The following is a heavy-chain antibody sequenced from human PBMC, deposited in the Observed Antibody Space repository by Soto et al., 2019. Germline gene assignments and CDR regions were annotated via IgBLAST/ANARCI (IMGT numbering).Heavy chain of an antibody. CDR2: IYYSGST. V-gene: IGHV4-59*01. D-gene: IGHD5-12*01. Sequence: SETLSLTCTVSGGSISSYYWSWIRQPPGKGLEWIGYIYYSGSTNYNPSLKSRVTISVDTSKNQFSLKLSSVTAADTAVYYCARDRVEMATIIHLGYWGQATLVTVSS. J-gene: IGHJ4*02. CDR1: GGSISSYY. CDR3: ARDRVEMATIIHLGY.